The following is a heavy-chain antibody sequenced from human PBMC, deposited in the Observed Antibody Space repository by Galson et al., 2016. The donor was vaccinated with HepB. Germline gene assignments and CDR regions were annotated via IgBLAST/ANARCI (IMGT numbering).Heavy chain of an antibody. CDR2: IYYSGTT. CDR1: GASISGISDY. CDR3: ARQDRAGLVNF. Sequence: ETLSLTCTVSGASISGISDYWDWIRQPPGKGLEWIGSIYYSGTTHYNPSLQSRVSISVDTSKNQFSLRLTSVSAADTAMYSCARQDRAGLVNFWGQGTMVTVSS. D-gene: IGHD6-19*01. V-gene: IGHV4-39*01. J-gene: IGHJ3*01.